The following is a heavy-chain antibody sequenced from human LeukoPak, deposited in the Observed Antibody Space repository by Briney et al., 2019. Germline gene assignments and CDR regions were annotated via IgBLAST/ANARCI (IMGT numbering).Heavy chain of an antibody. Sequence: TGGSLRLSCAASAFTFSNYDIHWVRQTPGKGLEWVAGIWGDGNRQYYTESVRGRFTISGDNSRNAAYLEMSSLRVDDTAIYYCARGRWIDCWGQGALVTVSS. CDR3: ARGRWIDC. CDR2: IWGDGNRQ. CDR1: AFTFSNYD. D-gene: IGHD4-23*01. J-gene: IGHJ4*02. V-gene: IGHV3-33*01.